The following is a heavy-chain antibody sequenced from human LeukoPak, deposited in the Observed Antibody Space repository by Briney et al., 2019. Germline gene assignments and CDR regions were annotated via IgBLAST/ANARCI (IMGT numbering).Heavy chain of an antibody. CDR3: ARDPCITMVRGARDY. CDR2: INPNGGGT. D-gene: IGHD3-10*01. Sequence: ASVKVSCKSSGYNFITYGVSWVRQAPGQGLEWMGRINPNGGGTNYAQKFQGRVTMTRDTSISTAYMELSRLRSDDTAVYYCARDPCITMVRGARDYWGQGTLVTVPS. V-gene: IGHV1-2*06. J-gene: IGHJ4*02. CDR1: GYNFITYG.